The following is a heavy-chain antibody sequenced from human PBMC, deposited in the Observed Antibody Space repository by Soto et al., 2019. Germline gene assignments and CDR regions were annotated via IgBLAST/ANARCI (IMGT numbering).Heavy chain of an antibody. J-gene: IGHJ4*02. CDR1: GYTFTSYG. Sequence: ASVKVSCKASGYTFTSYGISWVRQAPGQGLEWMGWISAYNGNTNYAQKLQGRVTMTTDTSTGTAYMELRSLRSDDTAVYYCARENGDDYGDYEAYWGQGTLVTVSS. D-gene: IGHD4-17*01. CDR2: ISAYNGNT. V-gene: IGHV1-18*01. CDR3: ARENGDDYGDYEAY.